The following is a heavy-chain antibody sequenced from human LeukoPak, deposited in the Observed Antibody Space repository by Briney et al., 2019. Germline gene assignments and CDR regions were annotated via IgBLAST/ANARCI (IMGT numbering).Heavy chain of an antibody. CDR1: GGSISSYY. J-gene: IGHJ6*02. CDR2: IYYSGST. D-gene: IGHD1-1*01. V-gene: IGHV4-59*01. Sequence: SETLSLTCTVSGGSISSYYWSWIRQPPGKGLEWIGYIYYSGSTNYNPSLKSRVTISVDTSKNQFSLKLSSVTAADTAVYYCARVYWNDDALYYYYGMDVWGQGTTVTVSS. CDR3: ARVYWNDDALYYYYGMDV.